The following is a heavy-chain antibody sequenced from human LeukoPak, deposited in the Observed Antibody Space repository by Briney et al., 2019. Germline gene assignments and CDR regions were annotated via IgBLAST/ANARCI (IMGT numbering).Heavy chain of an antibody. CDR2: ISAYNGNT. CDR3: ARNYGYYFDY. J-gene: IGHJ4*02. V-gene: IGHV1-18*01. Sequence: ASVKVSCKASGYTFTSYGISWVRQAPGQGLERMGWISAYNGNTNYAQKLQGRVTMTTDTSMSTVYMELRSLRSDDTAVYYCARNYGYYFDYWGQGTLVTVSS. D-gene: IGHD3-10*01. CDR1: GYTFTSYG.